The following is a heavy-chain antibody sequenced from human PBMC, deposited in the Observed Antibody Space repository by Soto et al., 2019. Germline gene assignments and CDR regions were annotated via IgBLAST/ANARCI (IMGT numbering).Heavy chain of an antibody. CDR1: GFTFSSYS. CDR3: ARASIAARSWFDP. CDR2: ISSSSSYI. Sequence: GGSLRLSCAASGFTFSSYSMNWVRQAPGKGLEWVSSISSSSSYIYYADSVKGRFTISRDNAKNSLYLQMNSLRAEDTAVYYCARASIAARSWFDPWGQGTLVTVSS. V-gene: IGHV3-21*01. D-gene: IGHD6-6*01. J-gene: IGHJ5*02.